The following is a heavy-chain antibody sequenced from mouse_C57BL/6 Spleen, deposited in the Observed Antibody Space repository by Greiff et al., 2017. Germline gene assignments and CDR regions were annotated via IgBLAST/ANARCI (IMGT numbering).Heavy chain of an antibody. V-gene: IGHV5-17*01. CDR1: GFTFSDYG. CDR2: ISSGSSTI. CDR3: TRYYFDY. Sequence: EVMLVESGGGLVKPGGSLKLSCAASGFTFSDYGLHWVRQAPEKGLEWVAYISSGSSTIYYADTVKGRFTISRDNAKHTLFLQMTSLRSEDTAMYYCTRYYFDYWGQGTTLTVSS. J-gene: IGHJ2*01.